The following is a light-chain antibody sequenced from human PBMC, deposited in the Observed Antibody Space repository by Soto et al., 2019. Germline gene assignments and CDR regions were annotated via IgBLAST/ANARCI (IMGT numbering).Light chain of an antibody. J-gene: IGKJ5*01. CDR1: QSISSC. CDR2: AAS. Sequence: DIQMTQSSSSLSASVGDSVTITCRASQSISSCLNWYQQKPGKAPKLLIYAASSLQSGVPSRFIGTGSGTDCTLTISNLQTGDVATYYCQQSYSTPITLFQGTRLEIK. V-gene: IGKV1-39*01. CDR3: QQSYSTPIT.